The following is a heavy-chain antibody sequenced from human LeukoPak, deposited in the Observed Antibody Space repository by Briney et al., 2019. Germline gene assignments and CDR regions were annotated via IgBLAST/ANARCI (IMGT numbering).Heavy chain of an antibody. D-gene: IGHD3-16*02. V-gene: IGHV3-30*04. CDR3: AIGDSLGELSSSFEY. CDR2: VSYDGSNK. Sequence: PGGSLRLSCAPSGFTFSNYAMHWVRQAPDKGLEWVAVVSYDGSNKYYADSVKGRFTVSRDNSKNTLYLQMNSLRAEDTAVYYCAIGDSLGELSSSFEYWGQGTLVTVSS. CDR1: GFTFSNYA. J-gene: IGHJ4*02.